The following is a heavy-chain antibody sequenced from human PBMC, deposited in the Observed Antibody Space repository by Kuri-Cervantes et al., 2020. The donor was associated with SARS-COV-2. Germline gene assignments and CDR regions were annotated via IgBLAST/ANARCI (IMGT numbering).Heavy chain of an antibody. V-gene: IGHV3-7*01. D-gene: IGHD4-23*01. Sequence: SCAASGFTFSSYWMSWVRQAPGKGLEWVANIKEDGSEKHYADSVKGRFTISRDNAKNSLYLQMNSLRAEDTAVFYCVREVTFHYYYYYTDVWGKGTTVTVSS. CDR3: VREVTFHYYYYYTDV. J-gene: IGHJ6*03. CDR1: GFTFSSYW. CDR2: IKEDGSEK.